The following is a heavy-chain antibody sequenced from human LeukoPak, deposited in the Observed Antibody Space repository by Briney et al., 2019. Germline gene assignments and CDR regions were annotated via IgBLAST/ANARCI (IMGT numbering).Heavy chain of an antibody. CDR3: ARMNSSSWYGGGFDP. CDR2: ISYDGSNK. Sequence: GGSLRLSCAASGFTFRSYAMHWVRQAPGKGLEWVAVISYDGSNKYYADSVKGRFTISRDNSKNTLYLRMNSLRAEDTAVYYCARMNSSSWYGGGFDPWGQGTLVTVSS. J-gene: IGHJ5*02. CDR1: GFTFRSYA. V-gene: IGHV3-30*01. D-gene: IGHD6-13*01.